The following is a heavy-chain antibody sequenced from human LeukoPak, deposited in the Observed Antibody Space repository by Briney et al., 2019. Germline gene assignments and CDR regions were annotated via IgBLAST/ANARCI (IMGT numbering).Heavy chain of an antibody. J-gene: IGHJ3*02. Sequence: ASVKVSCKASGFTFTSSAMQWVRQARAQRLEWIGWIVVGSGNTNYAQKFQERVTITRDMSTSTAYMELSSLRSEDTAVYYCAAVPPKGGSYYVENAFDIWGQGTMVTVSS. V-gene: IGHV1-58*02. CDR1: GFTFTSSA. CDR3: AAVPPKGGSYYVENAFDI. CDR2: IVVGSGNT. D-gene: IGHD1-26*01.